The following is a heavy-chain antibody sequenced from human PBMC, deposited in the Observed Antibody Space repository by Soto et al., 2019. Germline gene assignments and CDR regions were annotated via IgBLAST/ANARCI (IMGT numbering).Heavy chain of an antibody. CDR2: ISGSGGST. V-gene: IGHV3-23*01. Sequence: GGSLRLSCAASGFTFSSYAMSWVRQAPGKGLEWVSAISGSGGSTYYADSVKGRFTISRDNSKNTLYLQMNSLRAEDTAVYYFAKDRITIFGVVIPYLFDPWGQGTLVTVSS. D-gene: IGHD3-3*01. CDR1: GFTFSSYA. CDR3: AKDRITIFGVVIPYLFDP. J-gene: IGHJ5*02.